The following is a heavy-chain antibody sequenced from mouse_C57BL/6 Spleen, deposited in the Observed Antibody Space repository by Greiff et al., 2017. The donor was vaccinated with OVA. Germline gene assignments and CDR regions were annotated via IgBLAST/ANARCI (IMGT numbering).Heavy chain of an antibody. J-gene: IGHJ4*01. CDR1: GFTFSDYY. CDR3: ARDPYGAMDY. V-gene: IGHV5-16*01. D-gene: IGHD1-1*02. CDR2: INYDGSST. Sequence: EVMLVESGGGLVKPGGSLKLSCAASGFTFSDYYMAWVRQVQEKGLEWVANINYDGSSTYYLDSLKSRFIISRDNAKNILYLQMSSLKSEDTATYYCARDPYGAMDYWGQGTSVTVSS.